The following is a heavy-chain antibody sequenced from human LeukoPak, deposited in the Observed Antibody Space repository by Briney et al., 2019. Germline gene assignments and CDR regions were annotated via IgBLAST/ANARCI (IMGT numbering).Heavy chain of an antibody. D-gene: IGHD2-15*01. CDR2: ISYDGSNK. J-gene: IGHJ2*01. Sequence: GGSLRLSCAASGFTFSSYGMHWVRQAPGKGLEWVAVISYDGSNKYYADSVKGRFAISRDNSKNTLYLQMNSLRAEDTAVYYCAKGHLGGGSVWYFDLWGRGTLVTVSS. V-gene: IGHV3-30*18. CDR3: AKGHLGGGSVWYFDL. CDR1: GFTFSSYG.